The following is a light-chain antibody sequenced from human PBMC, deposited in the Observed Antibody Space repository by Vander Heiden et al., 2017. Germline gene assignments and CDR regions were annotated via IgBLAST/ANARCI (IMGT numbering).Light chain of an antibody. J-gene: IGKJ1*01. V-gene: IGKV1-39*01. CDR1: QSISSY. CDR3: QQSDSTLTWT. Sequence: DIQMTQSPSSLSASVGDRVTITCRASQSISSYLNWYQQKPGKAPKLLIYAASSLQSGVPSRFSGSGYGTDFTLTISSLQPEDFATYYGQQSDSTLTWTFGQGTKVEIK. CDR2: AAS.